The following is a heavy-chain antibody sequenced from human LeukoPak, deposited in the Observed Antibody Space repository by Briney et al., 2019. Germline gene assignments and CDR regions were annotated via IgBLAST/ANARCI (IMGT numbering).Heavy chain of an antibody. CDR2: IKADGSQQ. Sequence: GGSLSLSCSASGFTFADYSMHWVRQAPGKGLEWVANIKADGSQQYYVDSVRGRFTITRDNAENSLYLQMNSLRAEDTAVYYCTRNSLDYWGLGTLVTVSS. V-gene: IGHV3-7*03. CDR1: GFTFADYS. J-gene: IGHJ4*02. CDR3: TRNSLDY.